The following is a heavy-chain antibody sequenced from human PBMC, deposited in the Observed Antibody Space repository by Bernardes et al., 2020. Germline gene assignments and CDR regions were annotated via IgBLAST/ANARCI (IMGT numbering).Heavy chain of an antibody. CDR2: KK. D-gene: IGHD4-17*01. V-gene: IGHV3-33*01. CDR3: ARWDGSVTKYLCY. Sequence: KKKYADCVKGRFTISRDNSKNTLYLQMNGLRAEDTAVYYCARWDGSVTKYLCYGGKGTLVNVS. J-gene: IGHJ4*02.